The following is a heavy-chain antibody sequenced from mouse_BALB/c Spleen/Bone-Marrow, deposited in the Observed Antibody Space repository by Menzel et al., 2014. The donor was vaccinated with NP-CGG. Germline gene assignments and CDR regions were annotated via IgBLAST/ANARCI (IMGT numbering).Heavy chain of an antibody. CDR3: ARGNGSHFDY. D-gene: IGHD2-1*01. CDR2: IGYGGGA. CDR1: GDSITTSY. Sequence: VKLQQSGPSLVKPSQTLSFTCSVTGDSITTSYMNWMQKLPGNKLEYMGKIGYGGGAYYNPSLKSRISLIRDASKNQYYLQLNSVTPEDTATSVCARGNGSHFDYWGQGTPLTVSS. J-gene: IGHJ2*01. V-gene: IGHV3-8*02.